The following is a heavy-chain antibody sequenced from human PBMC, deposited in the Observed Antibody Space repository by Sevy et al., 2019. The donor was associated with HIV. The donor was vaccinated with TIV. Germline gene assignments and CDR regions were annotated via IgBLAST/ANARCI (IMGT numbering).Heavy chain of an antibody. CDR3: ARVSWYSSGWLWFDN. J-gene: IGHJ5*02. V-gene: IGHV4-39*01. CDR2: IYHSGST. Sequence: SETLSLTCTVSGGCISSSSYYWGWIRQPPGKGREWIGTIYHSGSTYYDPSLKSRVTISVDTSKDQFSLKFTTVTAADTSLYYCARVSWYSSGWLWFDNWGQGPLVTVSS. CDR1: GGCISSSSYY. D-gene: IGHD6-25*01.